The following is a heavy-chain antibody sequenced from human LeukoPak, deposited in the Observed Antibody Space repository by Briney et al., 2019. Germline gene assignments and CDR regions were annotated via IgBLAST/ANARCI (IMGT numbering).Heavy chain of an antibody. V-gene: IGHV3-30*03. Sequence: PGGSLRLSCAASGFTFSSYSMHWVRQAPGKGLEWVAVMSNDGRGKFYVDSVKGRFTISRDNSKNTLYLQMNSLRAEDTAVYYCARETPRSRYYYDSSGYYPSDYWGQGTLVTVSS. CDR1: GFTFSSYS. J-gene: IGHJ4*02. CDR2: MSNDGRGK. D-gene: IGHD3-22*01. CDR3: ARETPRSRYYYDSSGYYPSDY.